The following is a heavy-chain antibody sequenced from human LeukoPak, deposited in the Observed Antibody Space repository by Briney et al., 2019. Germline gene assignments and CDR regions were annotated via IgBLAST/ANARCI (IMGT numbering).Heavy chain of an antibody. CDR3: AKSYYYDSSGFMSH. CDR2: ISSSGSTI. J-gene: IGHJ4*02. V-gene: IGHV3-11*01. Sequence: GGSLRLSCAASGFTFSDYYMSWIRQAPGKGLEWVSYISSSGSTIYYADSVKGRFTISRDNAKNSLYLQMNSLRAEDTAVYYCAKSYYYDSSGFMSHWGQGTLVTVSS. CDR1: GFTFSDYY. D-gene: IGHD3-22*01.